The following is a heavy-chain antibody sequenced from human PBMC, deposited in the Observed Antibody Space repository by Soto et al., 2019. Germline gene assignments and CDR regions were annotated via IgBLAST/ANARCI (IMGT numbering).Heavy chain of an antibody. CDR1: GFTFSDYY. J-gene: IGHJ4*02. D-gene: IGHD6-19*01. V-gene: IGHV3-11*01. Sequence: GGSLRLSCAASGFTFSDYYMSWIRQAPGKGLEWVSYISSSCSTIYYADSVKGRFTISRDNAKNSLYLQMNSLRAEDTAVYYCARSTLQYSSGWTFDYWGQGTLVTVSS. CDR3: ARSTLQYSSGWTFDY. CDR2: ISSSCSTI.